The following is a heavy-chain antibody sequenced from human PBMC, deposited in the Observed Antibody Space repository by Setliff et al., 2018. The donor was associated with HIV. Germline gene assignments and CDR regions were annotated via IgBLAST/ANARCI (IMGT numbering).Heavy chain of an antibody. V-gene: IGHV5-51*01. J-gene: IGHJ1*01. CDR1: GYLFEDKDNW. D-gene: IGHD4-17*01. Sequence: PGESLKISCKAPGYLFEDKDNWIAWVRQVSGRGLEWMGIIYPRDADTKYSPSFQGQVTISADESINTAYLEWTSLKASDTAMYYCARMGGTVDVTTVTTFGYFQDWGQGTLVTVSS. CDR3: ARMGGTVDVTTVTTFGYFQD. CDR2: IYPRDADT.